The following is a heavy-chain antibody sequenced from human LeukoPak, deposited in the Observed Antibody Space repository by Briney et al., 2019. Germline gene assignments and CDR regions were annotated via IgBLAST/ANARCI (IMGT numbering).Heavy chain of an antibody. V-gene: IGHV1-2*02. Sequence: ASVKVSCKASGYTFTDYYMHWVRQAPGQGLEWMGWINPNSGGTNYAQKFQGRVTMTRDTSISTAYMELSRLRSDDTAVYYCARDQVATGVPAVYYYYGMDVWGQGTTVTVPS. D-gene: IGHD5-12*01. CDR1: GYTFTDYY. CDR3: ARDQVATGVPAVYYYYGMDV. J-gene: IGHJ6*02. CDR2: INPNSGGT.